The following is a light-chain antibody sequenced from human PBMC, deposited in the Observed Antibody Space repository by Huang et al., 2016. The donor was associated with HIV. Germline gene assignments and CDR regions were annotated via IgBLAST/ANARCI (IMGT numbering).Light chain of an antibody. Sequence: EIVMTQSPATLSVSPGERATLSCRASQSVSGNLAWYQQTPGQAPRLLIYGTSTRATGIPARFSGSGSGTEFTLTISSLQSEDYAVYYCQQYNNWPPYTFGQGTKLEIK. CDR2: GTS. CDR3: QQYNNWPPYT. J-gene: IGKJ2*01. V-gene: IGKV3-15*01. CDR1: QSVSGN.